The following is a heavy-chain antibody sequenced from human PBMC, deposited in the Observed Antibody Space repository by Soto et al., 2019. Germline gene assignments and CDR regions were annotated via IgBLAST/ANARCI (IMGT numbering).Heavy chain of an antibody. J-gene: IGHJ4*02. D-gene: IGHD4-4*01. CDR2: ISAYNSNT. V-gene: IGHV1-18*01. CDR1: GYTFTSSG. CDR3: SVVFMVLPVTKSIDF. Sequence: ASVKASCKASGYTFTSSGISWLRQSPGQGLEWMGWISAYNSNTNYAQKLQGRVTMTTDTSTSTAYMEVRSLRSDDTAVYYCSVVFMVLPVTKSIDFRCQGTLVTV.